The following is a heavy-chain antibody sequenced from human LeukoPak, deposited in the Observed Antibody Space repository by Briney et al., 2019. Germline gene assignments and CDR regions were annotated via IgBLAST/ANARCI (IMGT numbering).Heavy chain of an antibody. CDR2: IYHSGST. Sequence: SETLSLTCAVSGDSISSSHWWSWVRQSPGKGLEWIGEIYHSGSTYYNPSLKSRVTISVDTSKNQFSLKLSSVTAADTAVYYCARAENYYDSSGYYGYWGQGTLVTVSS. D-gene: IGHD3-22*01. V-gene: IGHV4-4*02. CDR3: ARAENYYDSSGYYGY. CDR1: GDSISSSHW. J-gene: IGHJ4*02.